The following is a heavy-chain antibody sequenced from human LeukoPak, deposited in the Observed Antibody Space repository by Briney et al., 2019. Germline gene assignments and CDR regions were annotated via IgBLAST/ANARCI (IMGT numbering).Heavy chain of an antibody. J-gene: IGHJ4*02. CDR3: AILGTGARVDY. V-gene: IGHV4-59*01. Sequence: SETLSLTCTVSGGSISSYYWSWIRQPPGKGLEWIGYIYYSGCTNYNPSLKSRVTISVDTSRNQFSLKLSSVTAADTAVYYCAILGTGARVDYWGQGTLVTVSS. CDR2: IYYSGCT. CDR1: GGSISSYY. D-gene: IGHD1-1*01.